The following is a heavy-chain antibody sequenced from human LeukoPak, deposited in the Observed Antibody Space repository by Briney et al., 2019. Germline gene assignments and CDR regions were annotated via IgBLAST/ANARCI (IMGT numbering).Heavy chain of an antibody. V-gene: IGHV1-18*01. Sequence: GASVKVSCKASGYTFTSYGISWVRQAPGQGLEWMGWISAYNGNTNYAQKLQGRVTMTTDTSTSTAYMELRSLRSDDTAVYYCAREARSRWLQPRYYFDYWGQGTLVTVSS. CDR1: GYTFTSYG. J-gene: IGHJ4*02. CDR2: ISAYNGNT. CDR3: AREARSRWLQPRYYFDY. D-gene: IGHD5-24*01.